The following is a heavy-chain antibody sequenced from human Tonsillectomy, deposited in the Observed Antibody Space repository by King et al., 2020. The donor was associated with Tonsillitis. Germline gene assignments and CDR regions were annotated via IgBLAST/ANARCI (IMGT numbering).Heavy chain of an antibody. CDR2: ISYDGSNK. V-gene: IGHV3-30*03. Sequence: VQLVESGGGVIQPGRSLRLSCAASGFTFSSYGMHWVRQAPGKGLEWVALISYDGSNKYYADSVKGRFTISRDISKNTLYLQMNSLRAEDTAVYYCARDNGPLYYDSRDYYTDWYFDLWGRGTLVTVSS. CDR1: GFTFSSYG. D-gene: IGHD3-22*01. CDR3: ARDNGPLYYDSRDYYTDWYFDL. J-gene: IGHJ2*01.